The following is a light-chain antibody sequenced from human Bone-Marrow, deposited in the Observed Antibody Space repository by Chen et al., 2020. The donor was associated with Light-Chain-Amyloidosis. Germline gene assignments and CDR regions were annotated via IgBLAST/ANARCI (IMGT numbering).Light chain of an antibody. CDR2: EDD. CDR1: SGSIAPNY. CDR3: QSYQGSSQGV. V-gene: IGLV6-57*01. Sequence: NVMLTQPHSVSESPGKTVIISCTRSSGSIAPNYVQWYQQRPGSSPTTVIYEDDQRPSGVPDRFSGSIDRSSNSASLTISGLKTEDEADYYCQSYQGSSQGVFGGGTKLTVL. J-gene: IGLJ3*02.